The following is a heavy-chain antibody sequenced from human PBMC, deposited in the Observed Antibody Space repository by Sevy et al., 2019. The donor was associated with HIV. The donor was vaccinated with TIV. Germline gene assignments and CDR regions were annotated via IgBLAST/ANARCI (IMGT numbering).Heavy chain of an antibody. CDR1: GFTFSDYY. CDR3: ARDNAELITFGGVIVIPYYYGMDV. V-gene: IGHV3-11*01. D-gene: IGHD3-16*02. CDR2: ISSSGSTI. Sequence: GGSLRLSCAASGFTFSDYYMSWIRQAPGKGLEWVSYISSSGSTIYYADSVKGRFTISRDNAKNSLYLQMNSLRAEDTAVYYCARDNAELITFGGVIVIPYYYGMDVWGQGTTVTVSS. J-gene: IGHJ6*02.